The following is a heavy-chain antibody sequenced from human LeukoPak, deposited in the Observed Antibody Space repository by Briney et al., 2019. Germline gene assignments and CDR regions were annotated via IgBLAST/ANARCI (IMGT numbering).Heavy chain of an antibody. CDR3: ARDSGSRQIDY. CDR2: INHSGST. V-gene: IGHV4-34*01. D-gene: IGHD1-26*01. J-gene: IGHJ4*02. Sequence: PSETLSLTCAVYGGSFSGYYWSWIRQPPGKGLEWIGEINHSGSTNYNPSLKSRVTISVDTSKNQFSLKLSSVTAADTAVYYCARDSGSRQIDYWGQGTLVTVSS. CDR1: GGSFSGYY.